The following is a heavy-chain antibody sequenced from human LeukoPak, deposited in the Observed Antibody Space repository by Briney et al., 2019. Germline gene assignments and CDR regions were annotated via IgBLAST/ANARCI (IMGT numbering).Heavy chain of an antibody. CDR3: ASGFGSEELN. J-gene: IGHJ4*02. V-gene: IGHV4-4*02. CDR1: GGSISSSNW. CDR2: IYHSGST. D-gene: IGHD3-10*01. Sequence: SGNLSLTSAGSGGSISSSNWWRWVRQPPRKGLEWMGEIYHSGSTNYNPSRKSRVTISVDKSKTQYSLKLSSVSAADTAVSYCASGFGSEELNWGQGTLVSVSS.